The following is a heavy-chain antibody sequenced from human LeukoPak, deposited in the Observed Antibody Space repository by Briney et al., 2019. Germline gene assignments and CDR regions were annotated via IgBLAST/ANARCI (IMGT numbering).Heavy chain of an antibody. CDR1: GGSISSGTYY. J-gene: IGHJ5*02. V-gene: IGHV4-61*02. D-gene: IGHD6-19*01. Sequence: SQTLSLTCTVSGGSISSGTYYWSWIRQPAGKGLEWIGRIYTSGSTSYNPSLKSRVTISLDPSKNQFSLKLSSVTAADTAVYYCARDGSGWLNWFDPWGQGTLVTVSS. CDR2: IYTSGST. CDR3: ARDGSGWLNWFDP.